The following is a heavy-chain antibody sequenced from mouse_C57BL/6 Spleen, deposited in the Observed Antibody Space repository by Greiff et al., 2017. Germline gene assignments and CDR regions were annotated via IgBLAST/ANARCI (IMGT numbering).Heavy chain of an antibody. CDR2: IDPSDSET. V-gene: IGHV1-52*01. J-gene: IGHJ2*01. CDR3: ASGSGYYGGY. Sequence: QVQLKESGAELVRPGSSVKLSCKASGYTFTSYWMHWVKQRPIQGLEWIGNIDPSDSETHYNQKFKDKATLTVDKSSSTAYMQLSSLTSEDSAVYYCASGSGYYGGYWGQGTTLTVSS. D-gene: IGHD2-3*01. CDR1: GYTFTSYW.